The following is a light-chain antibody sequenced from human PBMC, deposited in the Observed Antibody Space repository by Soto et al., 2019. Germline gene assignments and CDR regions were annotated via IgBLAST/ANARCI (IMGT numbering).Light chain of an antibody. Sequence: IQMTQSPSTLSASVGDRVTITCRASQSISDWLAWYQQTPGKAPKLLISGASRLQSGVPSRFSGSGSGTEFTLTISSLQPDDFATYYCQHYNSYSEAFGQGTKVDIK. CDR1: QSISDW. J-gene: IGKJ1*01. CDR3: QHYNSYSEA. V-gene: IGKV1-5*01. CDR2: GAS.